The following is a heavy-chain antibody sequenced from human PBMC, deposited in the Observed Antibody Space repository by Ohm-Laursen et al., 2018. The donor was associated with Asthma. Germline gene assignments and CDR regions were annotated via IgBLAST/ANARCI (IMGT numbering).Heavy chain of an antibody. CDR1: GFTFTSYD. CDR2: IWYGGSNK. CDR3: ARGRSGGCYWGPCDFNSPLDV. Sequence: SLRLSCAASGFTFTSYDMYWVRQAPGKGLEFVAVIWYGGSNKYYADSVKGRFTISRDNAKKSLFLHMSSLRAEDTAVYYCARGRSGGCYWGPCDFNSPLDVWGQGTTVIVSS. V-gene: IGHV3-33*08. J-gene: IGHJ6*02. D-gene: IGHD2-15*01.